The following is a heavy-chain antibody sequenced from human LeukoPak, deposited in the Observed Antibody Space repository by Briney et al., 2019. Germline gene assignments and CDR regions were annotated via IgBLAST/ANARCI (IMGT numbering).Heavy chain of an antibody. CDR1: GFTFSSYA. CDR3: ARAMGYYFDY. D-gene: IGHD3-10*01. CDR2: ISYDGSNK. Sequence: GGSLRLSCAASGFTFSSYAMHWGRQAPGKGLEWVAVISYDGSNKYYADSVKGRFTISRDNSKNTLYLQMNSLRAEDTAVYYCARAMGYYFDYWGQGTLVTVSS. J-gene: IGHJ4*02. V-gene: IGHV3-30*04.